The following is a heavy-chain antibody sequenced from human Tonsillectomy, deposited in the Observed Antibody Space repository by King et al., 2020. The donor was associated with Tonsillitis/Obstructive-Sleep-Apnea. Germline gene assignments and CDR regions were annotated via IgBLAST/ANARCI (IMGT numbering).Heavy chain of an antibody. Sequence: VQLVESGAEVKKPGESLRISCKGSGYSFTSYWINWVRQMPGKGLEWMGRIDTIGTYTNYSPSFKGHVTISADKAIGTAYLQWSSLKASDTAMYYCAILTSSSTTRYYYYGMDVWGQGTTVTVSS. CDR1: GYSFTSYW. CDR2: IDTIGTYT. D-gene: IGHD2-2*01. J-gene: IGHJ6*02. CDR3: AILTSSSTTRYYYYGMDV. V-gene: IGHV5-10-1*03.